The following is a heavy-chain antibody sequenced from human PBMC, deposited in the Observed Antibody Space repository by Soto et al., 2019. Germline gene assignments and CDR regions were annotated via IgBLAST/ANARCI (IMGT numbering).Heavy chain of an antibody. V-gene: IGHV3-23*01. CDR1: GFTFSSYA. CDR3: VEGPGQWLVELRDY. D-gene: IGHD6-19*01. J-gene: IGHJ4*02. Sequence: GGSLRLSCAASGFTFSSYAMSWVRQAPGKGLEWVSAISGSGGSTYYADSVKGRFTISRDNSKNTLYLQMNSLRAEDTAVYYCVEGPGQWLVELRDYWGQGTLVTVSS. CDR2: ISGSGGST.